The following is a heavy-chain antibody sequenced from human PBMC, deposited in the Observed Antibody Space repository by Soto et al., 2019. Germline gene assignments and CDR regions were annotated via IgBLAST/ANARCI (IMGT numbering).Heavy chain of an antibody. V-gene: IGHV4-39*01. J-gene: IGHJ4*02. Sequence: SETLSLTCTVSGGSISSSSSYWGWIRQPPGKGLEWIGSINYSGSTYYNPSLKGRITISVDTSKNQFSLKLSSVTAADTAVYFCAKTGFWSDYRVADYWGQGTLVTVSS. CDR1: GGSISSSSSY. CDR3: AKTGFWSDYRVADY. D-gene: IGHD3-3*01. CDR2: INYSGST.